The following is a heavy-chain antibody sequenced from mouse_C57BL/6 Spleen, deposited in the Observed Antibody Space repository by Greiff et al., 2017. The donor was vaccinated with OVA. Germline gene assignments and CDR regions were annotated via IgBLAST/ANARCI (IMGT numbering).Heavy chain of an antibody. V-gene: IGHV1-4*01. J-gene: IGHJ3*01. CDR2: INPSSGYS. D-gene: IGHD2-3*01. Sequence: QVQLQQSGAELARPGASVKMSCKASGYTFTSYTMHWVNQRPGQGLEWIGYINPSSGYSTSNQKFNDKAPLTADKSSSTAYMQLSSLTSEDSAVNYCARGGTYDPFANGGQGTLVTVSA. CDR3: ARGGTYDPFAN. CDR1: GYTFTSYT.